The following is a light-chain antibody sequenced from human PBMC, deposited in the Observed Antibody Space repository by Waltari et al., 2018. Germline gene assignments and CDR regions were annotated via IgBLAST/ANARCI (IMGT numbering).Light chain of an antibody. CDR3: MIWHSSAVV. J-gene: IGLJ2*01. CDR1: SDINVGTYK. V-gene: IGLV5-45*03. CDR2: YKSDSDK. Sequence: QAVLTQPSSLSASPGASASLTCTLRSDINVGTYKIYWYQQKPGSPPQYLLRYKSDSDKQQGSGGPSRFSVFKDASANAGILLISGLQSEDEADYYCMIWHSSAVVFGGGTKLTVL.